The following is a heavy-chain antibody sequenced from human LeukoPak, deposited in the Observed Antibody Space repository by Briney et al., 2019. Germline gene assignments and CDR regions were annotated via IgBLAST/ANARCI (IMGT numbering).Heavy chain of an antibody. CDR3: ALDYGDYVGYFDY. V-gene: IGHV3-33*01. D-gene: IGHD4-17*01. CDR2: IWYDGSNN. CDR1: GFTFSSYG. Sequence: PGGSLRLSCAASGFTFSSYGMHWVRQALGKGLEWVAVIWYDGSNNYYADSVKGRFTISRDNSKNTLYLQMNSLRAEDTAVYYCALDYGDYVGYFDYWGQGTLVTVSS. J-gene: IGHJ4*02.